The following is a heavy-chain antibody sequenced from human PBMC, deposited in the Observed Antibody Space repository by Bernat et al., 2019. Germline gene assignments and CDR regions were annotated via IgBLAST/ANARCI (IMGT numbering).Heavy chain of an antibody. CDR2: ISYDGINK. V-gene: IGHV3-30-3*01. CDR3: ARDRRGTDSGGMDV. Sequence: QVQVVESGGGVVQPGRSLRLSCAASGFTFSSYAIHWVRQAPGKGLEWVAAISYDGINKYYADSVKGRFTISRDNSKNTLYLQMNSLRAEDTAMYCCARDRRGTDSGGMDVWGQGTTVTVSS. J-gene: IGHJ6*02. D-gene: IGHD3-16*01. CDR1: GFTFSSYA.